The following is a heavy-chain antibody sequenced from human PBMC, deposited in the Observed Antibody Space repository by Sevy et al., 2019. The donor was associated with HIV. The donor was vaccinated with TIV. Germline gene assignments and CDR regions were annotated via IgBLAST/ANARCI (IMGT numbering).Heavy chain of an antibody. V-gene: IGHV3-23*01. CDR1: GFTFSKYS. CDR2: LSFVCGEI. CDR3: AREGCTKPHDY. Sequence: GGSLRLSCAASGFTFSKYSMSWVRQPPGKGLEWVSTLSFVCGEINYQDSVKSRLTIPKANSKSSVYLQMNNLRPDDTAVYYCAREGCTKPHDYWGQGTLVTAAS. J-gene: IGHJ4*02. D-gene: IGHD2-8*01.